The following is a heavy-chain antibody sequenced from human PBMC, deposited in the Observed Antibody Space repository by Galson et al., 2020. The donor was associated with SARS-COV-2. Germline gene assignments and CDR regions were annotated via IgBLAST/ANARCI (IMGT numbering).Heavy chain of an antibody. CDR1: GFTFSTYA. CDR2: IWSDGNNK. Sequence: GGSLRLSCAASGFTFSTYAMHWVRQAPGKGLEWVAVIWSDGNNKYYPYSVKGRFTISRDNSKNTVNLQMSSLRAEDTAVYYCSTSIIVAGTLDYWGQGTLVSVSS. CDR3: STSIIVAGTLDY. V-gene: IGHV3-33*01. D-gene: IGHD5-12*01. J-gene: IGHJ4*02.